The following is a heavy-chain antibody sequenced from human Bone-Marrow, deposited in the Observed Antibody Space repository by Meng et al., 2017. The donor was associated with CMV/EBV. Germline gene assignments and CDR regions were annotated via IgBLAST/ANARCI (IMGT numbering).Heavy chain of an antibody. D-gene: IGHD3-16*01. Sequence: SETLSLTCTVSGGSIRSSSYYWGWIRQPPGKGLEWIGSSYHDGNTYYKSSLKSRVTISVDTSKNQFSLKLSSVTAADTAVYYCAREYRGRGVRYFDYWGQGTLVTVSS. CDR1: GGSIRSSSYY. CDR3: AREYRGRGVRYFDY. J-gene: IGHJ4*02. CDR2: SYHDGNT. V-gene: IGHV4-39*07.